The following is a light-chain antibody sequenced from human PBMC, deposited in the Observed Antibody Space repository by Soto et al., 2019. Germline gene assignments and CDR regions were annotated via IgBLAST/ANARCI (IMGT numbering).Light chain of an antibody. Sequence: EIVLTQSPCTLSLSPGERATLSCRASQSVRKNLAWYKQKPGQAPRLLIYGTSNRATGIPDRISGSRSGTEFTLTISSLQSEDFGVYYCQQFDDWPTFGQGTKVDIK. CDR3: QQFDDWPT. CDR2: GTS. J-gene: IGKJ1*01. CDR1: QSVRKN. V-gene: IGKV3-15*01.